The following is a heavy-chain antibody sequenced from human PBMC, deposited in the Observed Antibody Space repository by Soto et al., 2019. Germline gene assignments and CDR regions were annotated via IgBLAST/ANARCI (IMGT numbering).Heavy chain of an antibody. J-gene: IGHJ5*02. CDR2: ISYDGSNK. D-gene: IGHD3-3*01. Sequence: QVQLVESGGGVVQPGRSLRLSCAASGFTFSSYGMHWVRQAPGKGLAWVAVISYDGSNKYYADSVKGRFTISRDNSKNTLYLQMNSLRAEDTAVYYCAKNSYYDFWSGFDPWGQGTLVTVSS. CDR3: AKNSYYDFWSGFDP. CDR1: GFTFSSYG. V-gene: IGHV3-30*18.